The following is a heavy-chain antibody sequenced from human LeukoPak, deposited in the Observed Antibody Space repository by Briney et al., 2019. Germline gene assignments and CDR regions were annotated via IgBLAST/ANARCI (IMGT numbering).Heavy chain of an antibody. CDR2: IYYSGST. Sequence: SETLSLTCTVSGGSISSSSYYWGWIRQPPGKGLEWIGSIYYSGSTYYNPSLKSRVTMSVDTSKNQFSLKLSSVTAADTAVYYCETRWNYVWGSYRYTQDYWGQGTLVTVSS. V-gene: IGHV4-39*07. J-gene: IGHJ4*02. D-gene: IGHD3-16*02. CDR1: GGSISSSSYY. CDR3: ETRWNYVWGSYRYTQDY.